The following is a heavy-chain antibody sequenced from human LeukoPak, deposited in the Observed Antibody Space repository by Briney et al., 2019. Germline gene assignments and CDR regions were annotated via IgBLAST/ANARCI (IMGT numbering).Heavy chain of an antibody. D-gene: IGHD5-18*01. CDR1: GFTFDDYA. J-gene: IGHJ4*02. V-gene: IGHV3-9*01. Sequence: QPGGSLRLSCAASGFTFDDYAMHWVRQAPGKGLEWVSGISWNSGSIGYADSVKGRFTISRDNAKTSLFLQMNSLRAEDTAVYYCARDLSGVTGYTYGRGIDYWGQGTLVTVSS. CDR3: ARDLSGVTGYTYGRGIDY. CDR2: ISWNSGSI.